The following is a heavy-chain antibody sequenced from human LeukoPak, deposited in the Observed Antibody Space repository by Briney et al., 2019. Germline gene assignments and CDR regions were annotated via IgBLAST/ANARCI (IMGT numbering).Heavy chain of an antibody. D-gene: IGHD1-26*01. J-gene: IGHJ3*02. CDR1: GFTFSSYA. CDR3: ARDLPYSGSYHDAFDI. CDR2: ISGSGGST. V-gene: IGHV3-23*01. Sequence: GGSLRLSCAASGFTFSSYAMSWVRQAPGKGLEWVSAISGSGGSTYYADSVKGRFTISRDNAKNTLYLQMNSLRAEDTAVYYCARDLPYSGSYHDAFDIWGQGTMVTVSS.